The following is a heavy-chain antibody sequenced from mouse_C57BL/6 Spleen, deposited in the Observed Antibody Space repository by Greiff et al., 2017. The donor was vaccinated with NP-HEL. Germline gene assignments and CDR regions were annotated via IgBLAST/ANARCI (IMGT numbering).Heavy chain of an antibody. CDR3: ARGGLGYGYDWFAY. V-gene: IGHV1-53*01. J-gene: IGHJ3*01. CDR2: INPSNGGT. Sequence: VQLQQSGTELVKPGASVKLSCKASGYTFTSYWMHWVKQRPGQGLEWIGNINPSNGGTNYNEKFKSKATLTVDKSSSTAYMQLSSLTSEDSAVYYCARGGLGYGYDWFAYWGQGTLVTVSA. CDR1: GYTFTSYW. D-gene: IGHD2-2*01.